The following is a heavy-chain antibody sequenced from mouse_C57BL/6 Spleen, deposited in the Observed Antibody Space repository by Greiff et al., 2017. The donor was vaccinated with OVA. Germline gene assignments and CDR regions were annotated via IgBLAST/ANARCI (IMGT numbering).Heavy chain of an antibody. Sequence: LQESGAELVRPGASVTLSCKASGYTFTDYEMHWVKQTPVHGLEWIGAIDPETGGTAYNQKFKGKAILTADKSSSTAYMELRSLTSEDSAVYYCTREGGTTGWYFDVWGTGTTVTVSS. D-gene: IGHD4-1*01. CDR1: GYTFTDYE. CDR3: TREGGTTGWYFDV. V-gene: IGHV1-15*01. CDR2: IDPETGGT. J-gene: IGHJ1*03.